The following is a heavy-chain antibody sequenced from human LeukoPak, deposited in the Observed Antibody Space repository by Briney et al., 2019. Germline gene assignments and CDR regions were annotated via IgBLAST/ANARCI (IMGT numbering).Heavy chain of an antibody. CDR2: ISSDGTNT. V-gene: IGHV3-74*03. CDR3: VVGGGIY. D-gene: IGHD1-26*01. J-gene: IGHJ4*02. Sequence: GGSLRLSCAASGFTLSNDWTHWVRQAPGKGLVWFSRISSDGTNTLYADSVKGRFTISRDNARNTLHLQMNSLRADDTAVYYCVVGGGIYWGQGTLVTVS. CDR1: GFTLSNDW.